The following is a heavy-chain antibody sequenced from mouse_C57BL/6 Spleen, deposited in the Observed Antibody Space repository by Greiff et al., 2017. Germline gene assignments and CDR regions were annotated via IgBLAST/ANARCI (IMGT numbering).Heavy chain of an antibody. D-gene: IGHD2-4*01. V-gene: IGHV1-69*01. Sequence: QVQLQQPGAELVMPGASVKLSCKASGYTFTSYWMHWVKQRPGQGLEWIGELDPSDSYTNYNQKFKGKSTLTVDKSSSTAYMQLSSLTSEGSAVXYCARGEGYDYDAWFAYWGQGTLVTVSA. CDR3: ARGEGYDYDAWFAY. CDR2: LDPSDSYT. J-gene: IGHJ3*01. CDR1: GYTFTSYW.